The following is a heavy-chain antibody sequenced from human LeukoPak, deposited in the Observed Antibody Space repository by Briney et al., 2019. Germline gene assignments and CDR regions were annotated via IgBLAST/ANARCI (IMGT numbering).Heavy chain of an antibody. D-gene: IGHD1-7*01. V-gene: IGHV3-30*03. CDR1: GFTFSNYG. J-gene: IGHJ5*02. CDR3: AREGMGTTFSAWFEP. Sequence: GGSLRLSCAASGFTFSNYGMHWVRQAPGKGLEWVAVVSSDRSIDYYADSLRGRFTVSRDNSKNTMFLQFNTLRLEDTAVYYCAREGMGTTFSAWFEPWGQGTLVTVSS. CDR2: VSSDRSID.